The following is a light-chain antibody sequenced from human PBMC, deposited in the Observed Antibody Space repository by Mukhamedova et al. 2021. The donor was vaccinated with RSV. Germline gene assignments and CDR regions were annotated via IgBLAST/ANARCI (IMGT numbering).Light chain of an antibody. J-gene: IGLJ3*02. CDR2: DRH. Sequence: GAAPKLLIYDRHSRPSGVPDRFSGSKSGTSSSLALTVLQSEYEADYYCQSYDTTLRVMFGGVTQLTVL. CDR3: QSYDTTLRVM. V-gene: IGLV1-40*01.